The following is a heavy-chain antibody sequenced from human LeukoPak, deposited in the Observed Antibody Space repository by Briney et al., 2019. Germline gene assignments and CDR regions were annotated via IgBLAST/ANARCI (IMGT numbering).Heavy chain of an antibody. CDR1: GGSFSGYY. V-gene: IGHV4-34*01. CDR3: ARVPAGYSFDY. Sequence: SETLSLTCAVYGGSFSGYYWSWIRQPPGKGLEWIGEINHSGSTNYNPSLKSRVTISVDTSKNQFSLKLSSVTAADTAVYYCARVPAGYSFDYWGQGTLVTVSS. J-gene: IGHJ4*02. D-gene: IGHD6-13*01. CDR2: INHSGST.